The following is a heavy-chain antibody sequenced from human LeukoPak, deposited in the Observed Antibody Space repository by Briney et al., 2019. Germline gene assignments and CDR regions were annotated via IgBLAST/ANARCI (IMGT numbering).Heavy chain of an antibody. V-gene: IGHV5-51*01. J-gene: IGHJ4*02. CDR2: IYPSDSET. D-gene: IGHD3-10*01. CDR3: ARLIYYGSGRTYFFDS. CDR1: GYSFSTFW. Sequence: GESLKISCKGSGYSFSTFWIGWVRQTPETGLEWMGTIYPSDSETKYKPSFQGQVTILVDQSISTAYLRLSSLKASDTAIYYCARLIYYGSGRTYFFDSWGQGTLVTVSS.